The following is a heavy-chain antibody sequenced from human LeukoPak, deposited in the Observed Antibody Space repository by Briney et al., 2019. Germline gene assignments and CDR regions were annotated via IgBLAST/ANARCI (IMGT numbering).Heavy chain of an antibody. CDR3: ARAALTIFGVVISLGYYGMDV. CDR2: ISAYNGNT. CDR1: GYTFTSYG. J-gene: IGHJ6*02. V-gene: IGHV1-18*01. D-gene: IGHD3-3*01. Sequence: ASVKVSCKASGYTFTSYGISWVPQAPGQGLEWMGWISAYNGNTNYAQKLQGRVTMTTDTSTSTAYMELRSLRSDDTAVYYCARAALTIFGVVISLGYYGMDVWGQGTTVTVSS.